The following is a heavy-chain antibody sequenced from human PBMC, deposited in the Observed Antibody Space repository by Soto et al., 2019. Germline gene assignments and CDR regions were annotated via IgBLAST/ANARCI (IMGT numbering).Heavy chain of an antibody. CDR3: ARVDGYSYPNDY. J-gene: IGHJ4*02. CDR2: ITSNSDYI. CDR1: GFTFSSYG. D-gene: IGHD2-2*03. V-gene: IGHV3-21*01. Sequence: EVQLVESGGGLVKPGWSLRLSCAASGFTFSSYGMNWVRQAPGKGLEWVSSITSNSDYIYYADSVKGRFTISRDNAKNSLYLQMNRLRADDAAVYYCARVDGYSYPNDYWGQGTLVTVSS.